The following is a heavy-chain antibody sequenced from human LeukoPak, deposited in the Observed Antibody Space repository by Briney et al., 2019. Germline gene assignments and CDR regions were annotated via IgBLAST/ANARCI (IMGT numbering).Heavy chain of an antibody. CDR2: IWYDGSNK. D-gene: IGHD3-16*01. V-gene: IGHV3-33*06. CDR1: GFTFSSYG. CDR3: AKDRPGGFYY. Sequence: PGRSLRLSCAASGFTFSSYGMHWVRQAPGKGLEWVAVIWYDGSNKYYADSVKGRFTISRDNSKNTLYLHMNSLRAEDTAVYFCAKDRPGGFYYWGQGTLVTVSS. J-gene: IGHJ4*02.